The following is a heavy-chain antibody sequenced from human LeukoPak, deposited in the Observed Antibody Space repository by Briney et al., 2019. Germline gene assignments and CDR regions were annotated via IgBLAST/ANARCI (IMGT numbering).Heavy chain of an antibody. CDR1: GYTFTSNY. Sequence: ASVKVSCKASGYTFTSNYIHWVRQAPGQGLEWMGMIYPRDGSTSYAQKFQGRVTVTRDTSTSTVYMELSSLRSEDTAVYYCARDRVTTDYYGMDVWGQGTTVTVSS. V-gene: IGHV1-46*01. CDR2: IYPRDGST. J-gene: IGHJ6*02. D-gene: IGHD4-11*01. CDR3: ARDRVTTDYYGMDV.